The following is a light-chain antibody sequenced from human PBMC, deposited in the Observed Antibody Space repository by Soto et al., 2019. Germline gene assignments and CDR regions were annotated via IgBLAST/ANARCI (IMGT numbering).Light chain of an antibody. CDR2: DVS. CDR1: SSDVGGYNY. J-gene: IGLJ1*01. CDR3: SSYTISNTLV. Sequence: QSVLAQPASVSGSPGQSITISCTGTSSDVGGYNYVSWYQQYPGKAPKLMIYDVSNRPSGVSNHFSGSKSGNTASLTISGLQAEDEADYYCSSYTISNTLVFGSGTKVTV. V-gene: IGLV2-14*01.